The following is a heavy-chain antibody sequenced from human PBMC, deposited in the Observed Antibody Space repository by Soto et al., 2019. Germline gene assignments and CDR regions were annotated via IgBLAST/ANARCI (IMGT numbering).Heavy chain of an antibody. D-gene: IGHD2-2*01. CDR1: VGTFSTYT. CDR3: SIGSWSAETFDI. Sequence: GASVKVSCKAAVGTFSTYTLIWVRQAPGQGLEWMGRIIPMLAVTNSAQRFQGRVTLTADKSTSTAFMELTSLRSDDTAVYYCSIGSWSAETFDIWGQGTMVTVSS. J-gene: IGHJ3*02. V-gene: IGHV1-69*02. CDR2: IIPMLAVT.